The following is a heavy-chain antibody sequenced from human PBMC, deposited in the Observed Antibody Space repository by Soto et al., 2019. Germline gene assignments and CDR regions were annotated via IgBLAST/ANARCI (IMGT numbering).Heavy chain of an antibody. CDR1: GYTFSSFG. J-gene: IGHJ4*01. Sequence: ASVKVSCKASGYTFSSFGINWVRQAPGQGLEWVGWVSVYNDDTKYAQNFQGRVSLTTDTSTSTTYMEVGSLRSDDTAVYYCARTCRSGGSCYHEYWGDGTLVTV. CDR3: ARTCRSGGSCYHEY. D-gene: IGHD2-15*01. CDR2: VSVYNDDT. V-gene: IGHV1-18*01.